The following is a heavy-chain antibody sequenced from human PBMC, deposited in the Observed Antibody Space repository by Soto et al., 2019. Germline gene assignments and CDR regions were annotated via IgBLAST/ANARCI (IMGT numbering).Heavy chain of an antibody. CDR2: IDPSDSYT. D-gene: IGHD6-13*01. V-gene: IGHV5-10-1*01. CDR3: ARSVHPGYSNSWYLSWFDP. CDR1: GYSFTSYW. J-gene: IGHJ5*02. Sequence: ESLKISCKGSGYSFTSYWISWVRQMPGKGLEWMGRIDPSDSYTNYSPSFQGHVTISADKSISTAYLQWSSLKASDTAMYYCARSVHPGYSNSWYLSWFDPWGQGTLVTVSS.